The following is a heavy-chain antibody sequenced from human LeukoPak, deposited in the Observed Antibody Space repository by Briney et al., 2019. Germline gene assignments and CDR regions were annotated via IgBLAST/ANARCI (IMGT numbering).Heavy chain of an antibody. Sequence: PGRSLRLSCAASGFTFSSYGMHWVRQAPGKGLEWVAVIWYDGSNKYYADSVKGRFTISRDNSKDTLYLQMNGLRAEDTAVYYCARNENSGWGYFDYWGQGTLVTVSS. D-gene: IGHD5-12*01. CDR3: ARNENSGWGYFDY. J-gene: IGHJ4*02. CDR2: IWYDGSNK. V-gene: IGHV3-33*01. CDR1: GFTFSSYG.